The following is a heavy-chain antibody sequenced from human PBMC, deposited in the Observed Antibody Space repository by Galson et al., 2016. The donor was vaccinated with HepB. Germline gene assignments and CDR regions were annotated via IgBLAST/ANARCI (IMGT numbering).Heavy chain of an antibody. D-gene: IGHD4-11*01. Sequence: EPLSLTCLVRGGTFNNYFWTWIRQTPGKGLEWIGEINDSGVTKYNPSLRSRVTLSKDTSKNQFSLNLTSLTVADAAMYYGARAPYSSRLYKYFQYWGQGTLVTVSS. V-gene: IGHV4-34*01. CDR3: ARAPYSSRLYKYFQY. CDR1: GGTFNNYF. J-gene: IGHJ1*01. CDR2: INDSGVT.